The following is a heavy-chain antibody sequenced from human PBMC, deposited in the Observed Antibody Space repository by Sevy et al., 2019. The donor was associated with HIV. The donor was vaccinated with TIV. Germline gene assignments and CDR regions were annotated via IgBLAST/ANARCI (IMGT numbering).Heavy chain of an antibody. V-gene: IGHV3-21*01. CDR3: ARGIQDPYYYYGMDV. Sequence: GGSLRLSCAASGFTFSSYSMNWVRQAPGKGLEWVSSISSSSSYMYYADSVKGRFTISRDNAKNSLYLQMNSLRAEDTAVYYCARGIQDPYYYYGMDVWGQGTTVTVSS. CDR1: GFTFSSYS. D-gene: IGHD5-18*01. J-gene: IGHJ6*02. CDR2: ISSSSSYM.